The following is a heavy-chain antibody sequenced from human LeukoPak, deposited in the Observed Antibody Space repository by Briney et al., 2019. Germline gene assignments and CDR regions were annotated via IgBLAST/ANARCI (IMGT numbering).Heavy chain of an antibody. V-gene: IGHV1-69*01. D-gene: IGHD6-19*01. CDR3: ARAVARQWLVRGYFDL. CDR1: GGTFSSYA. J-gene: IGHJ2*01. Sequence: KVSCKASGGTFSSYAISWVRQAPGQGLEWMGGIIPIFGTANYAQKFQGRVTITADESTSTAYMELSSLRSEDTAVYYCARAVARQWLVRGYFDLWGRGTLVTVSS. CDR2: IIPIFGTA.